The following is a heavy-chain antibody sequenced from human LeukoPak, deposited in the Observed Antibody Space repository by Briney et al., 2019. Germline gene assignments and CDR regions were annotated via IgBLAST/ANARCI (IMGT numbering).Heavy chain of an antibody. D-gene: IGHD3-10*01. J-gene: IGHJ4*02. CDR3: ARDSVVRGMADY. CDR2: IIPILGIA. Sequence: GASVKVSCKASGGTFISYTISWVRQAPGQGLEWMGRIIPILGIANYAQKFQGRVTITADKSTGTAYMELSSLRSEDTAVYYCARDSVVRGMADYWGQGTLVTVSS. V-gene: IGHV1-69*04. CDR1: GGTFISYT.